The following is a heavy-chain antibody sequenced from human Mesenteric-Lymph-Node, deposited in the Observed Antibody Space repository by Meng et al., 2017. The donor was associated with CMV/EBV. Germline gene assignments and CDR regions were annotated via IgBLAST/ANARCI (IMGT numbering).Heavy chain of an antibody. CDR1: GYTFSSYY. CDR2: INPTSGWT. CDR3: ARSLGSSSSCEY. D-gene: IGHD6-6*01. V-gene: IGHV1-46*01. Sequence: ASVKVSCKASGYTFSSYYMHWVRQAPGQGLEWMGIINPTSGWTSYAQKFQGRVTMTTDTSTSTVYMALSSLRSEDTAVYYCARSLGSSSSCEYWGLGTLVTVSS. J-gene: IGHJ4*02.